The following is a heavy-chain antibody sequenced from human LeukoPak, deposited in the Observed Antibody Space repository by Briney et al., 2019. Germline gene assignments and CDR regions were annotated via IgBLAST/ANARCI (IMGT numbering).Heavy chain of an antibody. Sequence: PGGSLRLSCAASGFTFSSYSMNWVRQAPGKGLEWVSSISSSSSYIYYADSVKGRFTISRDNSKKTLYLQMNSLRAEDTAVCYCARGVSSYGYDYYYGMDVWGQGTTVTVS. CDR1: GFTFSSYS. CDR2: ISSSSSYI. V-gene: IGHV3-21*01. D-gene: IGHD3-16*01. J-gene: IGHJ6*02. CDR3: ARGVSSYGYDYYYGMDV.